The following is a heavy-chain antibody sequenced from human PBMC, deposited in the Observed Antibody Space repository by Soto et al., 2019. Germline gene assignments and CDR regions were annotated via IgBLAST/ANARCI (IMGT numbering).Heavy chain of an antibody. CDR1: GFTFSSYA. D-gene: IGHD3-10*01. J-gene: IGHJ4*02. CDR2: ISGSGGST. CDR3: VSPGSQTMYYFDY. V-gene: IGHV3-23*01. Sequence: GGSLRLSCAASGFTFSSYAMSWVRQAPGKGLEWVSAISGSGGSTYYADSVKGRFTISRDNSKNTLYLQMNSLRAEDTAVYYCVSPGSQTMYYFDYWGQGTLVTVSS.